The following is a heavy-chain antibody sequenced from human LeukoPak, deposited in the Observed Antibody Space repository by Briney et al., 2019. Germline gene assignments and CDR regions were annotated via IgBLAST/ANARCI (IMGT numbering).Heavy chain of an antibody. CDR2: ISSSGSTI. CDR1: GFTFSSYE. D-gene: IGHD1-26*01. Sequence: GGSLRLSCAASGFTFSSYEMNWVRQAPGKGLEWVSYISSSGSTIYYADSVKGRFTISRDNAKNSLYLQMNSLRAEDTAVYYCARAGVGAHLFDYWGQGTLVTVPS. V-gene: IGHV3-48*03. J-gene: IGHJ4*02. CDR3: ARAGVGAHLFDY.